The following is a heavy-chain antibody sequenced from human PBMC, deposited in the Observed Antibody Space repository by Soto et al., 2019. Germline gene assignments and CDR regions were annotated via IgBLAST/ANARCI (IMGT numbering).Heavy chain of an antibody. CDR1: GYTFTGYY. J-gene: IGHJ6*02. CDR3: ARNVWHSSSSEGGYGMDV. Sequence: GASVKVSCKASGYTFTGYYMHWVRQAPGQGXEWMGWINPNSGGTNYAQKFQGWVTMTRDTSISTAYMELSRLRSDDTAVYYCARNVWHSSSSEGGYGMDVWGQGTTVTVSS. CDR2: INPNSGGT. D-gene: IGHD6-6*01. V-gene: IGHV1-2*04.